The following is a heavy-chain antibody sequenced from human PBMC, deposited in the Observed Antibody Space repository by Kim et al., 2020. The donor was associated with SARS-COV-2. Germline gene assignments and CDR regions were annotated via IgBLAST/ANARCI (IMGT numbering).Heavy chain of an antibody. Sequence: GGSLRLSCAASGFTFSSYSMNWVRQAPGKGLEWVSYISSSSSTIYYADSVKGRFTISRDNVKNSLYLHMNSLRDEDTAVYYCARAAYGSGSYRFQHWGQGTLVTVSS. CDR3: ARAAYGSGSYRFQH. J-gene: IGHJ1*01. CDR1: GFTFSSYS. D-gene: IGHD3-10*01. V-gene: IGHV3-48*02. CDR2: ISSSSSTI.